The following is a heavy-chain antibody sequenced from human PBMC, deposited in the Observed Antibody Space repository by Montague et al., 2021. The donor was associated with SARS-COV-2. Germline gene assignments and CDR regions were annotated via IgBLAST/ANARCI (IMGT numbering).Heavy chain of an antibody. CDR3: AKDDGSGNYYNGLYEN. J-gene: IGHJ4*02. CDR2: VSDTGGGT. CDR1: GFAFKNYA. D-gene: IGHD3-10*01. V-gene: IGHV3-23*01. Sequence: SLRLSCAASGFAFKNYAMGWVRQAPGKGLEWVSAVSDTGGGTNYADSVKGRFTISRDNGRNSVHLQMNSLRAEDTALYYCAKDDGSGNYYNGLYENWGQGTRVTVSS.